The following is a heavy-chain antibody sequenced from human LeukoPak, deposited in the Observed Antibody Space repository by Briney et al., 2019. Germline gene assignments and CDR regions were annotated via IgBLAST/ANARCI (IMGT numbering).Heavy chain of an antibody. D-gene: IGHD5-12*01. J-gene: IGHJ4*02. CDR2: IYTSGST. V-gene: IGHV4-4*09. CDR1: GGSISRYY. Sequence: SETLSLTCTVSGGSISRYYWSWIRQPPGKGLEWIGYIYTSGSTNYNPSLKSRVTISVDTSKNQFSLKLSSVTAADTAVYYCARHSGYDRLGIDYWGQGTLVTVSS. CDR3: ARHSGYDRLGIDY.